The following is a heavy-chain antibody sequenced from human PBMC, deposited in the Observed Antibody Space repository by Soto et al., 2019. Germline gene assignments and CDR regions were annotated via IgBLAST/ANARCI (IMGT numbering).Heavy chain of an antibody. D-gene: IGHD5-12*01. CDR3: ARVGFGYSGYDYSFPNYYYYMDV. V-gene: IGHV4-59*01. CDR2: IYYSGST. J-gene: IGHJ6*03. CDR1: GGSISSYY. Sequence: SETLSLTCTVSGGSISSYYWSWIRQPPGKGLEWIGYIYYSGSTNYNPSLKSRVTISVDTSKNQFSLKLSSVTAADTAVYYCARVGFGYSGYDYSFPNYYYYMDVWGKGTTVTVSS.